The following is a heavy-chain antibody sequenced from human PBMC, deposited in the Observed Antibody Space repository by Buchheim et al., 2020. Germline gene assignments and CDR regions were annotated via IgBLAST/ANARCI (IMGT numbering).Heavy chain of an antibody. J-gene: IGHJ5*02. CDR3: ARRIAGTGFDP. CDR1: GGSITSSTYY. Sequence: QQQLQESGPGLVKPSETLSLSCTVSGGSITSSTYYWGWIRQPPGKGLEWIGSISSGGTTYYNPSLKSRVTVSVDTSKNQFYLKLSSVTAADTALYYCARRIAGTGFDPWGQGIL. V-gene: IGHV4-39*01. D-gene: IGHD3-10*01. CDR2: ISSGGTT.